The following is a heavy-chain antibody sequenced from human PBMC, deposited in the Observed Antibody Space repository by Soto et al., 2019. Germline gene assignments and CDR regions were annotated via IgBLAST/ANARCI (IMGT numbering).Heavy chain of an antibody. J-gene: IGHJ6*02. D-gene: IGHD2-15*01. Sequence: PSETLSLICTASGGSISSYYLSWIRQPAGKGLEWIGRSYTSGSTNYNPSLKSRVTMSVDTSKNQSSLKLSSVTAADTAVSYCARDTPLYCSSNYYYGMDVWGQGTTVTVCS. CDR2: SYTSGST. CDR3: ARDTPLYCSSNYYYGMDV. CDR1: GGSISSYY. V-gene: IGHV4-4*07.